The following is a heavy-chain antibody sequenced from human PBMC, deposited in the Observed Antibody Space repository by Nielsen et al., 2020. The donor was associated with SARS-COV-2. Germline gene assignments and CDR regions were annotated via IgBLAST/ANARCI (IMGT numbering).Heavy chain of an antibody. D-gene: IGHD6-19*01. J-gene: IGHJ4*02. Sequence: SETLSLTCTVSGGPISSSSYYWGWIRQPPGKGLEWIGSIYYSGSTYYNPSLKSRVTISVDTSKNQFSLKLSSVTAADTAVYYCASSPGGDSSGHDYWGQGTLVTVSS. CDR2: IYYSGST. CDR3: ASSPGGDSSGHDY. CDR1: GGPISSSSYY. V-gene: IGHV4-39*01.